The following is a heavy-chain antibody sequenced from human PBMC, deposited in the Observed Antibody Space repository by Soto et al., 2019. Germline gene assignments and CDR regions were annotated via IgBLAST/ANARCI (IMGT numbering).Heavy chain of an antibody. CDR2: IWNDGSKK. V-gene: IGHV3-33*01. CDR1: GFTFSSYG. D-gene: IGHD3-16*01. J-gene: IGHJ4*02. CDR3: ARDVGDGGYYYDY. Sequence: VQLVQSGGGVVQPGRSLTLCFAAAGFTFSSYGMHWVRQAPGKGLEWVAVIWNDGSKKYSVDSVKGGLTISRDNSKNMLYLEMNSLRDEDTAVDYCARDVGDGGYYYDYWGQGTLVTGSS.